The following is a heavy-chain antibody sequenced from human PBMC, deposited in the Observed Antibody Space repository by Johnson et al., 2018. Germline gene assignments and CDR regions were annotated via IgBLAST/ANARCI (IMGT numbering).Heavy chain of an antibody. CDR3: AKEVHQWLLYHYGLVG. Sequence: EVQLLESGGGLVMPGGSLRLSCAASGFTFSTYGMNWVRQAPGKGLEWISSISLGSRSIFYLDSVKGRFTVSRDKSRNTLYLQMNSLRAEDSAVYYCAKEVHQWLLYHYGLVGWGQGATVAVAS. CDR1: GFTFSTYG. J-gene: IGHJ6*02. CDR2: ISLGSRSI. V-gene: IGHV3-21*01. D-gene: IGHD5-24*01.